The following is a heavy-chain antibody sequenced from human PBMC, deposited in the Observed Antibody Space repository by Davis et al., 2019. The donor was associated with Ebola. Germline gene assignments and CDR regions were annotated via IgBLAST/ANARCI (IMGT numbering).Heavy chain of an antibody. CDR1: GDTFMTFG. CDR2: ISVYSGNT. CDR3: ARVSIVAPYNFDS. D-gene: IGHD1-26*01. V-gene: IGHV1-18*04. Sequence: ASVKVSCKASGDTFMTFGFSWVRQAPGQGLEWIGWISVYSGNTNSAQKFQGRVTMTTDTSTSTAYMELRSLRSDDTAVYYCARVSIVAPYNFDSWGQGTLVTVSS. J-gene: IGHJ4*02.